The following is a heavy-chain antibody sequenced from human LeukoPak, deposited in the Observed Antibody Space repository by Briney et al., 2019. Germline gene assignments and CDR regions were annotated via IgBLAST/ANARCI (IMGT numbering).Heavy chain of an antibody. CDR1: GGSISSYY. D-gene: IGHD3-9*01. CDR3: ARDSTCYDILTGYPYYYYGMDV. V-gene: IGHV4-59*01. Sequence: PSETLSLTCTVSGGSISSYYWSWIRQPPGKGLEWIGYIYYSGSTNYNPSLKSRVTISVDTSKNQFSLKLSSVTAADTAVYYCARDSTCYDILTGYPYYYYGMDVWGQGTTVTVSS. J-gene: IGHJ6*02. CDR2: IYYSGST.